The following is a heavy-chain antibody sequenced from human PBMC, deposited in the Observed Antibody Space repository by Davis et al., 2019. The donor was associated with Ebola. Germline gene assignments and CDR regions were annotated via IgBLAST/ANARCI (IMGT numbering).Heavy chain of an antibody. V-gene: IGHV4-39*01. J-gene: IGHJ4*02. D-gene: IGHD3-22*01. CDR3: GRHSHNSGFDY. CDR1: GGSISSYY. Sequence: MPSETLSLTCTVSGGSISSYYWTWIRQPPGKGPQWIGSIYYSGTTYYNPSLKSRVTISVDTSKSQFSLKLNSVTGADTAVYYCGRHSHNSGFDYWGQGPLVTVSS. CDR2: IYYSGTT.